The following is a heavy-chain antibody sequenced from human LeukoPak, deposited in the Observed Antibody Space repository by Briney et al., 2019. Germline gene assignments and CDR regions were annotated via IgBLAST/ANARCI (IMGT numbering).Heavy chain of an antibody. V-gene: IGHV4-4*07. CDR2: IYTSGST. CDR3: ARESGHYDFWSGSHFDY. Sequence: SETLSLTCTVSGGSISSYYWSWIRQPAGKGLEWIGRIYTSGSTNYNPSLKSRVTMSVDTSKNQFSLKLSSVTAADTAVYYCARESGHYDFWSGSHFDYWGQGTLVTVSS. CDR1: GGSISSYY. D-gene: IGHD3-3*01. J-gene: IGHJ4*02.